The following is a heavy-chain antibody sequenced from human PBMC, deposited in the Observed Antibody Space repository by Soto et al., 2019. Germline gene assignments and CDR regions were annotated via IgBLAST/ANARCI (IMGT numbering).Heavy chain of an antibody. Sequence: ASETLSLTCPVSGGSISSSSYYWGWIRQPPGKGLEWIGSIYYSGSTCYNPSLKSRVTISVDTSKNQFSLKLSSVTAADTAVYYCARHSEGPLWFGELPNWFDPWGQGTLVTVSS. CDR1: GGSISSSSYY. CDR2: IYYSGST. CDR3: ARHSEGPLWFGELPNWFDP. V-gene: IGHV4-39*01. D-gene: IGHD3-10*01. J-gene: IGHJ5*02.